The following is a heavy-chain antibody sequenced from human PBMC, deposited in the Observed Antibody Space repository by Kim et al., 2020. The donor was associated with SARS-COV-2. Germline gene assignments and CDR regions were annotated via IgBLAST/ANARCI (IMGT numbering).Heavy chain of an antibody. CDR2: GNWNK. J-gene: IGHJ4*02. V-gene: IGHV1-3*01. CDR3: LGGFYFDY. Sequence: GNWNKQYSQKFQGRVTFTTDTSASTAYMELSFLRSEDSAVYYCLGGFYFDYWGQGTLVTVSS. D-gene: IGHD3-16*01.